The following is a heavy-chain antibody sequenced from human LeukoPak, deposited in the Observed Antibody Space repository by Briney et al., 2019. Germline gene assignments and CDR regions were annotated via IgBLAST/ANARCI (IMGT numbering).Heavy chain of an antibody. D-gene: IGHD2-8*01. CDR3: ARRLYCTNGVCYRKGAFDI. J-gene: IGHJ3*02. Sequence: KPSETLSLTCAVYGGSFSGYYWSWIRQPPGKGLEWIGEINHSGSTNYNPSLKSRVTISVDTSKNQFSLKLSSVTAADTAVYYCARRLYCTNGVCYRKGAFDIWGQGTMVTVSS. V-gene: IGHV4-34*01. CDR2: INHSGST. CDR1: GGSFSGYY.